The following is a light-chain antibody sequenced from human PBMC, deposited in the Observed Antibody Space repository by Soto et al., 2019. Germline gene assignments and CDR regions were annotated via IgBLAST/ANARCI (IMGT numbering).Light chain of an antibody. V-gene: IGKV3-11*01. J-gene: IGKJ2*01. CDR3: QHRSNWPPYT. CDR2: DAS. CDR1: QSLNND. Sequence: EIVLTQSPAALSLSPGETATLSCSASQSLNNDLAWYQQKPGQAPRLLIYDASDRASGVPARFRGSGSGTDFTLTISSLDPEDFAVYYCQHRSNWPPYTFGQGTKLEI.